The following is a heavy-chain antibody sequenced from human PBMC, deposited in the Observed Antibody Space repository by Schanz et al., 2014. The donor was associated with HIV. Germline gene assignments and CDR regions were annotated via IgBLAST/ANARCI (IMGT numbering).Heavy chain of an antibody. V-gene: IGHV1-2*02. CDR1: GYAFSDYY. CDR3: AKSRFQLHWFDS. Sequence: QAQLVQSGAEVSEPGASVKVSCKASGYAFSDYYLHWVRKAPGQGLQWMGWINPNEGDTKFAQKFRGRVTMTRDTSISTAYMELTRLRYDDTAVYYCAKSRFQLHWFDSWGQGTLVTVSS. J-gene: IGHJ5*01. CDR2: INPNEGDT. D-gene: IGHD2-2*01.